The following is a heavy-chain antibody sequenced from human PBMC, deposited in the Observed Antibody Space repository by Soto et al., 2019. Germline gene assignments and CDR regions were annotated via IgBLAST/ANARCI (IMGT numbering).Heavy chain of an antibody. Sequence: QLQLQESGPRLVKPSETLSLTCTISKDSNSSSSYYWGWLSQPQGKGLEWIGSISCSGRTYYKPTLMSRVTISVDTSKNQFSLKLSSVTAADMAVYYCARSYSGSYYWFYWGQGTLVTVSS. D-gene: IGHD1-26*01. CDR3: ARSYSGSYYWFY. CDR2: ISCSGRT. J-gene: IGHJ4*02. V-gene: IGHV4-39*01. CDR1: KDSNSSSSYY.